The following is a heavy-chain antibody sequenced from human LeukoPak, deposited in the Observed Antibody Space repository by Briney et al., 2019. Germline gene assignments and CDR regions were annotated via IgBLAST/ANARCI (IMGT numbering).Heavy chain of an antibody. CDR1: GGSISSGGYS. Sequence: SQTLSLTCAVSGGSISSGGYSWSWIRQPPGTGLEWIGYIYHSGSTYYNPSLKSRVTISVDRSKNQFSLKLTSVTAADTAVYYCARDPWFGELAYAFDIWGQGTMVTVSS. CDR2: IYHSGST. D-gene: IGHD3-10*01. J-gene: IGHJ3*02. CDR3: ARDPWFGELAYAFDI. V-gene: IGHV4-30-2*01.